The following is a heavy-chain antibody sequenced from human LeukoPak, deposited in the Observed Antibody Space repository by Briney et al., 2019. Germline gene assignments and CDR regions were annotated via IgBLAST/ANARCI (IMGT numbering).Heavy chain of an antibody. D-gene: IGHD3-10*01. J-gene: IGHJ5*02. CDR2: IYYSGST. V-gene: IGHV4-39*07. Sequence: SETLSLTCTVSGGSISSSSYYWGWIRQPPGKGLEWIGSIYYSGSTYYNPSLKSRVTISVDTSKNQFSLKLSSVTAADTAVYYCARGQGGYYGSGSCYNWFDPWGQGTLVTVSS. CDR3: ARGQGGYYGSGSCYNWFDP. CDR1: GGSISSSSYY.